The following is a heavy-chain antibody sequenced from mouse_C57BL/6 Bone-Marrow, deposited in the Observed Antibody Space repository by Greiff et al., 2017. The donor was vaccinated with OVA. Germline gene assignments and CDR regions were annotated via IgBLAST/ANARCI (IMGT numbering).Heavy chain of an antibody. V-gene: IGHV1-82*01. D-gene: IGHD4-1*01. Sequence: VQLQQSGPELVKPGAPVKISCKASGYAFSSSWMNWVKQRPGKGLEWIGRIYPGDGDTNYNGKFKGKATLTADKSSSTAYMQLSSLTSEDSAVYFCATNWENYWGQGTTLTVSS. CDR3: ATNWENY. CDR2: IYPGDGDT. J-gene: IGHJ2*01. CDR1: GYAFSSSW.